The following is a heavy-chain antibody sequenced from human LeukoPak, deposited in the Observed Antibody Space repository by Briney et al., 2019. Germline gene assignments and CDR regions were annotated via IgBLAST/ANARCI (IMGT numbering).Heavy chain of an antibody. J-gene: IGHJ4*02. CDR1: GFTFSSYA. D-gene: IGHD1-26*01. CDR3: ARDLTPGVGAKN. Sequence: PGGSLRLSCAASGFTFSSYAMSWVRQAPGKGLEWVSAISGSGGSTYYADSVKGRFTISRDNSKNTLYLQMNSLRAEDTAVYYCARDLTPGVGAKNWGQGTLVTVSS. CDR2: ISGSGGST. V-gene: IGHV3-23*01.